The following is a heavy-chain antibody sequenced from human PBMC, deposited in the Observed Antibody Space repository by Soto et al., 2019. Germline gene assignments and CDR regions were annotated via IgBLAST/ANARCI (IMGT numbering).Heavy chain of an antibody. D-gene: IGHD1-26*01. J-gene: IGHJ4*02. CDR2: INPNSGGT. CDR1: GYTFTGYY. V-gene: IGHV1-2*04. Sequence: ASVKVSCKASGYTFTGYYMHWVRQAPGQGLEWMGWINPNSGGTNYAQKFQGWVTMTRDTSISTAYMELSRLRSDDTAVYYCARDPGQGATGLFDYWGQGTLVTVSS. CDR3: ARDPGQGATGLFDY.